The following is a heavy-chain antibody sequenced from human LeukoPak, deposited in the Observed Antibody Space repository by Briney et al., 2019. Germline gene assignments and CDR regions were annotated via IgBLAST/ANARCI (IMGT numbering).Heavy chain of an antibody. CDR1: GFTFSSYA. Sequence: GGSLRLSCAASGFTFSSYAMHWVRQAPGKGLEYVSAISSIGGSTYYANSVKGRFTISRDNSKNTLYLQMGSLRAEDMAVYYCARGHCSSTSCYTIAVDAFDIWGQGTMVTVSS. D-gene: IGHD2-2*02. CDR3: ARGHCSSTSCYTIAVDAFDI. V-gene: IGHV3-64*01. CDR2: ISSIGGST. J-gene: IGHJ3*02.